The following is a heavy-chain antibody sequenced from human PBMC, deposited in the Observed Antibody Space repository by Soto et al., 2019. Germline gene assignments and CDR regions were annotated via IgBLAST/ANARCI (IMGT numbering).Heavy chain of an antibody. CDR1: GGSISSGDYY. CDR3: ARDRVFYRGWFDY. V-gene: IGHV4-30-4*01. CDR2: IYYSGST. J-gene: IGHJ4*02. D-gene: IGHD6-19*01. Sequence: SETLSLTCTVSGGSISSGDYYWSWIRQPPGKGLEWIGYIYYSGSTYYNPSLKSRVTISVDTSKNQFSLKLSSVTAADTAVYYCARDRVFYRGWFDYWGQGTLVTVSS.